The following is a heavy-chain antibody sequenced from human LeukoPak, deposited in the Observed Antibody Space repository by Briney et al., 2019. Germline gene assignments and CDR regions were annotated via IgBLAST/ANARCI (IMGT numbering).Heavy chain of an antibody. Sequence: PGGSLRLSCAASGFTFSSYAMHWVRQAPGKGLEWVANIKQDGSAKYYVGSVRGRFTISRDNAKNSLYLQLNSVRVDDTAVYYCARDGRDIDYWGQGTLVTVSS. J-gene: IGHJ4*02. D-gene: IGHD3-9*01. CDR3: ARDGRDIDY. CDR1: GFTFSSYA. CDR2: IKQDGSAK. V-gene: IGHV3-7*01.